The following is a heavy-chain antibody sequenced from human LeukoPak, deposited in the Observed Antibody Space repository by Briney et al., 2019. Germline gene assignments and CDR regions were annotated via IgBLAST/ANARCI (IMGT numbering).Heavy chain of an antibody. V-gene: IGHV3-30*18. CDR3: ANGHCSGGSCYFGYYYYGMDV. Sequence: GRSLRVSCAASGFTFSSYGMHWVRQAPGNGLEWVAVISDDGTNKYYADSVKGRFTISRDNSKNTLYLQMNSLRAEDTAVYYCANGHCSGGSCYFGYYYYGMDVWGQGTTVTVSS. D-gene: IGHD2-15*01. J-gene: IGHJ6*02. CDR1: GFTFSSYG. CDR2: ISDDGTNK.